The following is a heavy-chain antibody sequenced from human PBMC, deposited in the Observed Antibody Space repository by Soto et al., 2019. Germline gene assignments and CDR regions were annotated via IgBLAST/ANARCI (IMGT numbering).Heavy chain of an antibody. CDR3: ARGGGHSGWYGSDAFDI. D-gene: IGHD6-19*01. V-gene: IGHV1-3*01. Sequence: ASVKVSCKASGYTFTSYAMHWVRQAPGQRFEWMGWINAGNGNTKYSQKFQGRVTITRDTSASTAYMELSSLRSEDTAVYYCARGGGHSGWYGSDAFDIWGQGTMVTVSS. CDR2: INAGNGNT. CDR1: GYTFTSYA. J-gene: IGHJ3*02.